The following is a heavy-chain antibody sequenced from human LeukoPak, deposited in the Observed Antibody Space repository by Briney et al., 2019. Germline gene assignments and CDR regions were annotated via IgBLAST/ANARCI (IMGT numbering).Heavy chain of an antibody. CDR3: ARRRDTAMVDY. Sequence: GESLKISFKGSGYRFTSYWIGWVRPMPGKGLEWMGIIYPGDSDTRYSPSFQGQVTISADKSISTAYLQWSSLKASDTAMYYCARRRDTAMVDYWGQGTLVTVSS. J-gene: IGHJ4*02. CDR2: IYPGDSDT. V-gene: IGHV5-51*01. D-gene: IGHD5-18*01. CDR1: GYRFTSYW.